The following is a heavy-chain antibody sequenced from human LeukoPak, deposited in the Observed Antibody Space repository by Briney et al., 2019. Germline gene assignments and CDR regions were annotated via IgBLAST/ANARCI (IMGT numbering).Heavy chain of an antibody. Sequence: SETLSLTCTVSDGSISSYYWSWIRQPPGKGLEWIGHIYYSGSTNYNPSLKSRVTISLDTSKNQFSLKLNSVTAAGTAVYYCASSFGGSSWYSGWGQGTLVTVYS. D-gene: IGHD6-13*01. J-gene: IGHJ4*02. V-gene: IGHV4-59*01. CDR2: IYYSGST. CDR1: DGSISSYY. CDR3: ASSFGGSSWYSG.